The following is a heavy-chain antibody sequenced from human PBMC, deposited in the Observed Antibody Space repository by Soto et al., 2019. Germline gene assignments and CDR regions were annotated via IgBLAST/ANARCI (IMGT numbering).Heavy chain of an antibody. V-gene: IGHV4-30-4*01. CDR3: ARGPPPRAEQWLVLSREIDNWFDP. CDR1: GGSISSGDYY. J-gene: IGHJ5*02. Sequence: SETLSLTCTVSGGSISSGDYYWSWIRQPPGKGLEWIGYIYYSGSTYYNPSLKSRVTISVDTSKNQFSLKLSSVTAADTAVYYCARGPPPRAEQWLVLSREIDNWFDPWGQGTLVTVSS. D-gene: IGHD6-19*01. CDR2: IYYSGST.